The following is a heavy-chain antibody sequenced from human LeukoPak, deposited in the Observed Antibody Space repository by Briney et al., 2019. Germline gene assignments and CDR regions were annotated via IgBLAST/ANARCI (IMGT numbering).Heavy chain of an antibody. CDR2: MNPNSGNT. Sequence: ASVKVSCKASGYTFASYDINWVRQATGQGLEWMGWMNPNSGNTGYAQKFQGRVTMTRNTSISTAYMELSSLRFEDTAVYYCARGSRWFGELGWFDPWGQGTLVTVSS. V-gene: IGHV1-8*01. CDR1: GYTFASYD. CDR3: ARGSRWFGELGWFDP. J-gene: IGHJ5*02. D-gene: IGHD3-10*01.